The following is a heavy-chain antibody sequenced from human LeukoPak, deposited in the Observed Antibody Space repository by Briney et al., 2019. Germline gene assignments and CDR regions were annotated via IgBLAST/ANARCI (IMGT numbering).Heavy chain of an antibody. V-gene: IGHV3-20*04. CDR1: GFTFDDYG. Sequence: GGSLRLSCAASGFTFDDYGMSWVRQAPGKGLEWVSGINWNGGSTGYADSVKGRFTISRDNAKNSLYLQMNSLRAEDTALYYGAREDYYGSGSPTLFDYGGQGTLVTVSS. CDR3: AREDYYGSGSPTLFDY. J-gene: IGHJ4*02. CDR2: INWNGGST. D-gene: IGHD3-10*01.